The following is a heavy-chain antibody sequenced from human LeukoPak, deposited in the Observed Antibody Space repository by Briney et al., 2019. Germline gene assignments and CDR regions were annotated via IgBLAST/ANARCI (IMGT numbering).Heavy chain of an antibody. CDR1: GGSIISYY. CDR3: ARGFKGWFDP. D-gene: IGHD3-3*01. J-gene: IGHJ5*02. Sequence: SSETLSLTCTVSGGSIISYYWSWIRQPPGKGLEWIGYIYNSGSTNYNPSLKSRVTISVDTSKKQFSLKLSSVTAADTAVYYCARGFKGWFDPWGQGTLVTVSS. V-gene: IGHV4-59*01. CDR2: IYNSGST.